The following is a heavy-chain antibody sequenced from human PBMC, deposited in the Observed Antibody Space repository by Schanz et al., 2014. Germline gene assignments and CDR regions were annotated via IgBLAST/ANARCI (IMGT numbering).Heavy chain of an antibody. CDR1: GGTFSSFG. J-gene: IGHJ6*03. Sequence: VQLEQSGAEVKKPGSSVKVSCKASGGTFSSFGINWVRQAPGQGLEWMGRIIPSLGLAKYEQKFQDKVTITADTSTTTAYMELSGLRSEDTAVYYYARLGTGMAVAGSVIDSYYYDMDVWGEGTTVTVSS. D-gene: IGHD6-19*01. CDR2: IIPSLGLA. CDR3: ARLGTGMAVAGSVIDSYYYDMDV. V-gene: IGHV1-69*02.